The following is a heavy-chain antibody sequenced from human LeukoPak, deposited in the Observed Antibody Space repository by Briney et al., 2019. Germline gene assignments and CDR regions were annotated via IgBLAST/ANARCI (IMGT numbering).Heavy chain of an antibody. Sequence: PGGSLRLSCAASGFTFSSYAMSWVRQAPGKGLEWVSAISGSGGSTYYADSVKGRFTISRDNSKNTLYLQMNSLRAEDTAVYYCAKDELITRPAVAGSSWGLDYWGQGTLVTVSS. D-gene: IGHD6-19*01. CDR3: AKDELITRPAVAGSSWGLDY. V-gene: IGHV3-23*01. CDR1: GFTFSSYA. CDR2: ISGSGGST. J-gene: IGHJ4*02.